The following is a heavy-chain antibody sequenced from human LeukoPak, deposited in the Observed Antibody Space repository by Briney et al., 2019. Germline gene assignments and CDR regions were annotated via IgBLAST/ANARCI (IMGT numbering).Heavy chain of an antibody. CDR1: GFTFSSYS. J-gene: IGHJ4*02. CDR3: TRDVVSLDWLLHMGSFDS. D-gene: IGHD3-9*01. CDR2: ISTSGTTT. V-gene: IGHV3-48*04. Sequence: GGSLRLSCAASGFTFSSYSLNWVRQAPGRGLEWVSCISTSGTTTYYADSVKGRFIISRDNAKNSVYLQMDSLRAEDTAVYYCTRDVVSLDWLLHMGSFDSWGQGTLVTVSS.